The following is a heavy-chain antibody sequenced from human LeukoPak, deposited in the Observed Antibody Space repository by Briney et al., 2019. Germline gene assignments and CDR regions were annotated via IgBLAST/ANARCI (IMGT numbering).Heavy chain of an antibody. CDR2: INHSGST. CDR3: ARGRGRSLRY. Sequence: PSETLSLTCAVYGGSFSGYYWSWIRQPPGKGLEWIGEINHSGSTNYNPSLKSRVTISVDTSKNQFSLKLSSVTAADTAVYYCARGRGRSLRYWGQGTLVTVSS. D-gene: IGHD1-26*01. V-gene: IGHV4-34*01. J-gene: IGHJ4*02. CDR1: GGSFSGYY.